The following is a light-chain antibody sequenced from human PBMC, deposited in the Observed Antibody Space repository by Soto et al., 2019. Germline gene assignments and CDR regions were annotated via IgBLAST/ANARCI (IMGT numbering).Light chain of an antibody. CDR3: SSYTSTSTFWV. CDR1: SSDVGGYNY. CDR2: DVS. V-gene: IGLV2-14*01. Sequence: QSVLTQPASVSGSPGQSITISCTGTSSDVGGYNYVSWYQQHPGKAPKLMIYDVSNRPSGVSNRFSGSKSGNTASLTISGLQAEDEADYYCSSYTSTSTFWVFGGGTQVTVL. J-gene: IGLJ3*02.